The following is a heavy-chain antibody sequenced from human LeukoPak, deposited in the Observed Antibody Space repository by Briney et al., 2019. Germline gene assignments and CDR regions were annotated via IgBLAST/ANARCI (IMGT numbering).Heavy chain of an antibody. V-gene: IGHV3-30*18. Sequence: PGGSLRLSCAASGFTFSSYEMNWVRQAPGKGLEWVAVISYDGSNKYYADSVKGRFTISRDNSKNTLYLQMNSLRAEDTAVYYCAKDVTFLVVPAANTSDDYWGQGTLVTVSS. J-gene: IGHJ4*02. CDR3: AKDVTFLVVPAANTSDDY. CDR2: ISYDGSNK. CDR1: GFTFSSYE. D-gene: IGHD2-2*01.